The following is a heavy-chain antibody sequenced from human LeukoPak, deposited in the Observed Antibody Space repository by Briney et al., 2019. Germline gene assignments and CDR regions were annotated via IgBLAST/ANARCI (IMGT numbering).Heavy chain of an antibody. CDR1: GYTFTSYD. CDR3: ARVGGYSYGRWFDP. D-gene: IGHD5-18*01. Sequence: ASVKVSCKASGYTFTSYDINWVRQATGQGLEWMGWMNPNSGNTGYAQKFQGRVTITRDTSASTAYMELSSLRSEDTAVYYCARVGGYSYGRWFDPWGQGTLVTVSS. J-gene: IGHJ5*02. V-gene: IGHV1-8*03. CDR2: MNPNSGNT.